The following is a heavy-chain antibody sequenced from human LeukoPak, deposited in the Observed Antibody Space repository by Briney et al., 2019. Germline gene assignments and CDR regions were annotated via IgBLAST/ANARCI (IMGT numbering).Heavy chain of an antibody. CDR2: ISGSGGST. J-gene: IGHJ4*02. CDR3: VKDFHRFWSGYYIFDY. V-gene: IGHV3-23*01. Sequence: QPGGSLRLSCAASGFTFSSYAMSWVRQAPGKGLEWVSAISGSGGSTYYADSVKGRFTISRDNSKNTLYLQMNSLRAEDTAVYYCVKDFHRFWSGYYIFDYWGQGTLVTVSS. CDR1: GFTFSSYA. D-gene: IGHD3-3*01.